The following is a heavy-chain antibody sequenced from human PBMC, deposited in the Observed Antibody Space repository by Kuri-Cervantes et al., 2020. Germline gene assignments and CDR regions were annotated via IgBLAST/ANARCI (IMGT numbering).Heavy chain of an antibody. D-gene: IGHD4-17*01. CDR2: ISYDGSNK. J-gene: IGHJ4*02. CDR1: GFTFSSYA. CDR3: ARDYPGDYGPGFDY. V-gene: IGHV3-30-3*01. Sequence: GESLKISCAASGFTFSSYAMHWVRQAPGKGLEWVAVISYDGSNKYYADSVKGRFTISRDNSKNAVYMEMNGLRAEDTALYYCARDYPGDYGPGFDYWGQGTLVTVSS.